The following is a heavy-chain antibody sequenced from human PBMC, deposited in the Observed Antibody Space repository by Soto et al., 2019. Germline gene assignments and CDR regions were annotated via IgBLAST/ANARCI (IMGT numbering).Heavy chain of an antibody. Sequence: SSETLSLTCAVSGYSISSGYYWGWIRQPPGKGLEWIGSIYHSGSTYYNPSLKSRVTISVDTSKDQFSLKLSSVTAADTAVYYCARSTLEKNYYYYGMDVWGQGTTVTVSS. J-gene: IGHJ6*02. CDR2: IYHSGST. CDR1: GYSISSGYY. V-gene: IGHV4-38-2*01. CDR3: ARSTLEKNYYYYGMDV.